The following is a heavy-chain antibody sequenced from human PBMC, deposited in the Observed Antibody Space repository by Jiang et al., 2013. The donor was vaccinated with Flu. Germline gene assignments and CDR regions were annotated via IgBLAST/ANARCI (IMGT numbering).Heavy chain of an antibody. CDR2: VHHTGAT. CDR1: GGSISIYY. CDR3: AREYSASDF. J-gene: IGHJ3*01. V-gene: IGHV4-59*01. D-gene: IGHD2-15*01. Sequence: LLKPSETLSLTCTVSGGSISIYYWHWIRQPPGKGLEWIGYVHHTGATSYNPSLESRAIMSVDTFNNQFSLSLGSVTAADTAIYYCAREYSASDFWGQGTLVTVSS.